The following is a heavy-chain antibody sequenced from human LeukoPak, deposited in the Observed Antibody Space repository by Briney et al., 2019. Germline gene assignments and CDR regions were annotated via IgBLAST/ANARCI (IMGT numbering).Heavy chain of an antibody. CDR1: GFTFRLYS. J-gene: IGHJ4*02. Sequence: GGSLRLPCAASGFTFRLYSMNWVRQAPGKGLEWLSYIRSTDGAIAYADSVKGRFTISRDDAKNSLYLQMNSLRDEDTAVYYCARDRDWAFDYWGQGTLITVSS. CDR2: IRSTDGAI. D-gene: IGHD3-9*01. V-gene: IGHV3-48*02. CDR3: ARDRDWAFDY.